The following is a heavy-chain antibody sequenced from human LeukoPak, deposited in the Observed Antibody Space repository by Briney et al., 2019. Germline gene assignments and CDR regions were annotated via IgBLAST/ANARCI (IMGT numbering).Heavy chain of an antibody. D-gene: IGHD6-6*01. Sequence: SETLSLTCTVSGGSISSYYWSWIRQPPGKGLEWIGYIYTSGSTNYNPSLKSRVTISVDTSKNQFSLKLSSVTAAGTAVYYCARHSAAARPFDYWGQGTLVTVSS. CDR3: ARHSAAARPFDY. CDR1: GGSISSYY. J-gene: IGHJ4*02. V-gene: IGHV4-4*09. CDR2: IYTSGST.